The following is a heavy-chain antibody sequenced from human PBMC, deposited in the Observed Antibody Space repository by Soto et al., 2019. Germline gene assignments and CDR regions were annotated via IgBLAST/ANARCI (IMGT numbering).Heavy chain of an antibody. CDR3: AKDDGAGFKS. J-gene: IGHJ4*02. Sequence: QVNLVQSGTEMKKPGSSVMVSCKVSGGDLSNSGISWVRQAPGQGLEWMGGIFPLLAMVDYSQKFQGRVTISAHETTNTAYMDMGSLRSDDTAVYYCAKDDGAGFKSWGQGTLVIVSS. CDR1: GGDLSNSG. D-gene: IGHD1-26*01. V-gene: IGHV1-69*04. CDR2: IFPLLAMV.